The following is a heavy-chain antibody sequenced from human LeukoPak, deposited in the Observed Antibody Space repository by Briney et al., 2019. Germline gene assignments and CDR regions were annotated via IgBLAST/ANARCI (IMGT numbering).Heavy chain of an antibody. CDR1: GGSISSGSYY. V-gene: IGHV4-61*02. J-gene: IGHJ4*02. CDR2: IYTSGST. CDR3: ARDQTGDWGYYFDY. Sequence: PSETLSLTCTVSGGSISSGSYYWSWIRQPAGKGLEWIGRIYTSGSTNYNPSLKSRVTISVDTSKNQFSLKLSSVTAADTAVYYCARDQTGDWGYYFDYWGQGTLVTVSS. D-gene: IGHD7-27*01.